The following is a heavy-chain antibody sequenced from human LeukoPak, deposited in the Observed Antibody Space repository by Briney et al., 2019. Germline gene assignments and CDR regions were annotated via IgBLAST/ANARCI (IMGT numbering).Heavy chain of an antibody. V-gene: IGHV3-15*01. CDR3: TTEFKELGSFFYFYYMDV. J-gene: IGHJ6*03. CDR1: GFTFSNAG. Sequence: TGGSLRLSCTASGFTFSNAGMNWVRQAPGKGLEWVGRIKTKSEGGTTDYAAPAKGRFTISRDDSKNALFLQMDSLKSDDTAMYYCTTEFKELGSFFYFYYMDVWGTGTTVTISS. CDR2: IKTKSEGGTT. D-gene: IGHD3-10*01.